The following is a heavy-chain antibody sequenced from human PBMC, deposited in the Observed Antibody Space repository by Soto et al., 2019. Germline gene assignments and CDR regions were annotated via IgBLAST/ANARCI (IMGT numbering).Heavy chain of an antibody. J-gene: IGHJ4*02. D-gene: IGHD6-13*01. Sequence: QVQLVESGGGVVQPGRSLRLSCAASGFTFSSYAMHWVRQAPGKGLEWVAVISYDGSNKYYADSVKGRFTISRDNSKNTRSLQMNSLRAEDTAVYYGAREWGGIAAAGTFDYWGQGTLVTVSS. V-gene: IGHV3-30-3*01. CDR1: GFTFSSYA. CDR2: ISYDGSNK. CDR3: AREWGGIAAAGTFDY.